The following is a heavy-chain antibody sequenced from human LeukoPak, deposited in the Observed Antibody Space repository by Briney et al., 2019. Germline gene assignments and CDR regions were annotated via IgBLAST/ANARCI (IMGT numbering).Heavy chain of an antibody. CDR3: AKGYSSGWPRGWYFDY. D-gene: IGHD6-19*01. V-gene: IGHV3-23*01. CDR2: ISGSGVST. Sequence: GGSLRLSCAASGFTFSSYAMSWVRQAPGKGLEWVSAISGSGVSTYYADSVKGRFNISRDNSKNTLYLQMNSLRAEDTAVYYCAKGYSSGWPRGWYFDYWGQGTLVTVSS. CDR1: GFTFSSYA. J-gene: IGHJ4*02.